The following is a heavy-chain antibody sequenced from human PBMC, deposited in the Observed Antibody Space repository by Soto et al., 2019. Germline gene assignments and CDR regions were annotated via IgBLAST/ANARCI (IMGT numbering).Heavy chain of an antibody. D-gene: IGHD3-22*01. CDR1: GGSISSGDYY. V-gene: IGHV4-30-4*01. Sequence: SETLSLTCTVSGGSISSGDYYWSWIRQPPGKGLEWIGYIYYSGSTYYNPSLKSRVTISVDTSKNQFPLKLSSVTAADTVVYYCARGYYYDSSGYYYSDGMDVWGQGTTVTVSS. J-gene: IGHJ6*02. CDR2: IYYSGST. CDR3: ARGYYYDSSGYYYSDGMDV.